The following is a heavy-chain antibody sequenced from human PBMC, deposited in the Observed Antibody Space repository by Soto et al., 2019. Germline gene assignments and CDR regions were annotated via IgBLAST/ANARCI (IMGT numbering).Heavy chain of an antibody. D-gene: IGHD5-18*01. Sequence: EVQLVESGGGLVQPGGSLRLSCAASGFSFSSYWIHWVRQAPGKGLVWVSRIKTDGSSADYADSVKGRFTISRDNAKNTLYLQMNKQRGEDTGVYYCAKREGNTYGLFHWGQGTLVTVSS. CDR2: IKTDGSSA. V-gene: IGHV3-74*01. J-gene: IGHJ4*02. CDR3: AKREGNTYGLFH. CDR1: GFSFSSYW.